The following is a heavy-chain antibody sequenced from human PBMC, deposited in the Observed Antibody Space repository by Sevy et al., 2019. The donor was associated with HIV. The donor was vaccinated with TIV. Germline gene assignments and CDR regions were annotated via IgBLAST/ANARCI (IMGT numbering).Heavy chain of an antibody. CDR3: AREGCTKPHDY. D-gene: IGHD2-8*01. V-gene: IGHV3-23*01. CDR1: GVTFSKYS. CDR2: LSFGCGEI. Sequence: GGSLRLSCAASGVTFSKYSMSWVRQPPGKRLEWVSTLSFGCGEINYADSVKGRFTISRDNSKSSVYLQMNNLRPEDTAVYYCAREGCTKPHDYWGQGILVTVSS. J-gene: IGHJ4*02.